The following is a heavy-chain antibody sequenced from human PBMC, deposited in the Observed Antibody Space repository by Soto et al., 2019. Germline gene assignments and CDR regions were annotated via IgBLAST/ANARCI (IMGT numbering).Heavy chain of an antibody. CDR2: ISSSGSTI. D-gene: IGHD6-19*01. V-gene: IGHV3-11*01. CDR3: ASSGWWNYYYYYGMDV. J-gene: IGHJ6*02. Sequence: QVQLVESGGGLVKPGGSLRLSCAASGFTFSDYYMSWIRQAPGKGLEWVSYISSSGSTIYYADSVKGRFTISRDNAKNSLYLQMYSLRAEDTAVYYCASSGWWNYYYYYGMDVWGQGTTVTVSS. CDR1: GFTFSDYY.